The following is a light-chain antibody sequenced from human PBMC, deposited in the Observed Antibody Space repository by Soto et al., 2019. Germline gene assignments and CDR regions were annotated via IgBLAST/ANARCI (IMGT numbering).Light chain of an antibody. CDR1: QSVLSSSNNKNC. J-gene: IGKJ1*01. Sequence: DIVMTQSPDSLAASLGERATINCKSSQSVLSSSNNKNCLAWYQQKSGQPPKLLIYWASTRESGVPDRFSGSGSGTDFTLTISSLQAEDVAAYYCQHYYSIPWTFGQGTRVEIK. V-gene: IGKV4-1*01. CDR2: WAS. CDR3: QHYYSIPWT.